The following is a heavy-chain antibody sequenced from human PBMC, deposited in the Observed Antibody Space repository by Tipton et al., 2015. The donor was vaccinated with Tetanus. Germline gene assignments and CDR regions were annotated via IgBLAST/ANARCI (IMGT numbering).Heavy chain of an antibody. Sequence: TLSLTCTVSGGSISSGGYYWSWIRQHPGKGLEWIGDIYYSGSTYYNPSLKSRVTLSVDTSKNPFSLKLNSVTAADTAVYYCARDQARGARGWNYFDYWGQGTLVTVSS. CDR3: ARDQARGARGWNYFDY. D-gene: IGHD1-26*01. CDR1: GGSISSGGYY. V-gene: IGHV4-31*03. CDR2: IYYSGST. J-gene: IGHJ4*02.